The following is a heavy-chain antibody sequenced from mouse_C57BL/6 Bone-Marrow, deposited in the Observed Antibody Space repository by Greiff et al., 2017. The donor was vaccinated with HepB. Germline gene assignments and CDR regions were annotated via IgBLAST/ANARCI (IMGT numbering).Heavy chain of an antibody. CDR1: GFNIKDDY. V-gene: IGHV14-4*01. D-gene: IGHD1-1*01. CDR3: TTRYYGSSLDY. CDR2: IDPENGDT. Sequence: EVQLQQSGAELVRPGASVKLSCTASGFNIKDDYMHWVKQRPEQGLEWIGWIDPENGDTEYASKFQGKATITADTSSNTAYLHLSSLTSEDTAVYYCTTRYYGSSLDYWGQGTTLTVSS. J-gene: IGHJ2*01.